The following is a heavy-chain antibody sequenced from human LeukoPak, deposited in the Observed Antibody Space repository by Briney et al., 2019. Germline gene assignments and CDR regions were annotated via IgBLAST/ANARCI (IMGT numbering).Heavy chain of an antibody. CDR1: GFTFSFSDYW. CDR2: IKPDGGEK. Sequence: GGSLRLSCVGSGFTFSFSDYWMTWVRQAPGKGLEWVANIKPDGGEKNYVDSVKGRFTISRDNAKNSLYLQMKSLRAEDTAVYYCARIYAGGYYDDWGQGTLVTVSS. J-gene: IGHJ4*02. D-gene: IGHD3-3*01. CDR3: ARIYAGGYYDD. V-gene: IGHV3-7*01.